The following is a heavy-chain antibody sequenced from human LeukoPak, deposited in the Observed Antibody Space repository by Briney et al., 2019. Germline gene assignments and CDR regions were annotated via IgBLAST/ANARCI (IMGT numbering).Heavy chain of an antibody. D-gene: IGHD5-18*01. CDR1: GFTFSRYG. CDR3: AHPLLGLQNDP. J-gene: IGHJ5*02. Sequence: GGSLRLSCAASGFTFSRYGMQGVGQAPGKGGEGVAFIRYDGSNKYYADSVKGRFTISRDNSKNTLYLQMHSLTAEDTAVYYCAHPLLGLQNDPWGQGTLVTVSS. V-gene: IGHV3-30*02. CDR2: IRYDGSNK.